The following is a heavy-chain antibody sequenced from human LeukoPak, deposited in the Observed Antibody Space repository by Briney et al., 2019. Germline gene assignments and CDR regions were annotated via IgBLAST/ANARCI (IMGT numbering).Heavy chain of an antibody. CDR3: ARVAYYYDSSGYYYRAFDI. CDR2: IIPIFGTA. CDR1: GGTFSSYA. Sequence: SVKVSCKASGGTFSSYAISWVRRAPGQGLEWMGRIIPIFGTANYAQKFQGRVTITTDESTSTAYMELSSLRSEDTAVYYCARVAYYYDSSGYYYRAFDIWGQGTMVTVSS. D-gene: IGHD3-22*01. J-gene: IGHJ3*02. V-gene: IGHV1-69*05.